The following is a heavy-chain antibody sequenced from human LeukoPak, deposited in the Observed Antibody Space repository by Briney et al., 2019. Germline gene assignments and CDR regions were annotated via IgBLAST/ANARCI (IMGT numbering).Heavy chain of an antibody. J-gene: IGHJ1*01. V-gene: IGHV3-21*01. CDR3: ARDLGIRCSCGSCYPRHEYFQH. Sequence: GGSLRLSCAASGFTFSSYSMNWVRQAPGKGLEWVSSISSSSSYIYYADSVKGRFTISRGNAKNSLYLHMNSLRAEDTAVYYCARDLGIRCSCGSCYPRHEYFQHWGQGTLVTVSS. D-gene: IGHD2-15*01. CDR2: ISSSSSYI. CDR1: GFTFSSYS.